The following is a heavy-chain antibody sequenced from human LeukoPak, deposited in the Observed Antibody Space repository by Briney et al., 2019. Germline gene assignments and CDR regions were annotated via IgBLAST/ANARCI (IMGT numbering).Heavy chain of an antibody. J-gene: IGHJ4*02. CDR2: INPSGGST. CDR1: GYTFTSYA. V-gene: IGHV1-46*01. Sequence: GASVKVSCKASGYTFTSYAMNWVRQAPGQGLEWMGIINPSGGSTSYAQKFQGRVTMTRDMSTSTVYMELSSLRSEDTAVYYCARDSHRNGSYYDFDYWGQGTLVTVSS. CDR3: ARDSHRNGSYYDFDY. D-gene: IGHD1-26*01.